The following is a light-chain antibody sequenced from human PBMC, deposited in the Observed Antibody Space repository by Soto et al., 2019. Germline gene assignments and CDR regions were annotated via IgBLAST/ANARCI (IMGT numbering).Light chain of an antibody. V-gene: IGKV1-9*01. CDR1: QDISSS. CDR3: QQYTNYPWT. Sequence: IQLTPSPSSLSASVGDRVTITCRASQDISSSLAWYQQKPGKAPKLLIYAASILQSGVPSRISGSGSGTEFTLTISSLQPDDFATYYCQQYTNYPWTFGQGTKVDIK. CDR2: AAS. J-gene: IGKJ1*01.